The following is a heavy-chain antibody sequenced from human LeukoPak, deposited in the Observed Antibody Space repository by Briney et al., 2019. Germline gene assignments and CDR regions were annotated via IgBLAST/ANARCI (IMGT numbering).Heavy chain of an antibody. CDR3: ARSRVLHYFDY. Sequence: GGSLRLSRAASGFTFSDYYMGWIRQAPGKGLEWVSYISSSGSTIYYADSVKGRFTISRDNAKNSLYLQMNSLRAEDTAVYYCARSRVLHYFDYWGQGTLVTVSS. CDR2: ISSSGSTI. CDR1: GFTFSDYY. V-gene: IGHV3-11*01. J-gene: IGHJ4*02.